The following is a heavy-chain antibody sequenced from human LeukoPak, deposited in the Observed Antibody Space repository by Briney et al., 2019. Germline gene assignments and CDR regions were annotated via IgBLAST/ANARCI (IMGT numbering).Heavy chain of an antibody. CDR1: GFDFSSHA. CDR3: ARISAFYAYYGMDV. D-gene: IGHD2/OR15-2a*01. V-gene: IGHV3-30-3*01. Sequence: PGRSLRLSCAASGFDFSSHALHWVRQAPGKGLERVTLISYDGSDKFYADSVKGRFTVSRDNSRNTLYLQINSLRPEDTAVYYCARISAFYAYYGMDVWGQGTTVTVSS. J-gene: IGHJ6*02. CDR2: ISYDGSDK.